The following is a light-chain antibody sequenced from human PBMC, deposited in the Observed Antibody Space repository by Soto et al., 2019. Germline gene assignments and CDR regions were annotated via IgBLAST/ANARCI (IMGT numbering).Light chain of an antibody. CDR1: QSVDRY. CDR3: QQYNSYSPWT. CDR2: DAS. Sequence: DSQITQSPSSLATSVGARVSITCRATQSVDRYLAWYQQKPGNAPPLLLYDASSLESGVPSTFIGSGAGTEFTLPISSLQPHDFATYYCQQYNSYSPWTFGQGTKVDI. J-gene: IGKJ1*01. V-gene: IGKV1-5*01.